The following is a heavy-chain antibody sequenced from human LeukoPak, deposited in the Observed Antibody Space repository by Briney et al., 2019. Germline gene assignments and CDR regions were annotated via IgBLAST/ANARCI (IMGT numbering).Heavy chain of an antibody. CDR3: ARDRGADWFYYYYYMDV. J-gene: IGHJ6*03. CDR2: ISAYNGNT. CDR1: GYTFTSYG. Sequence: ASVKVSCKASGYTFTSYGISWVRQAPGQGREWMGWISAYNGNTNYAQKLQGRVTMTTDTSTSTAYMELRSLRSDDTAVYYCARDRGADWFYYYYYMDVWGKGTTVTISS. D-gene: IGHD3-9*01. V-gene: IGHV1-18*01.